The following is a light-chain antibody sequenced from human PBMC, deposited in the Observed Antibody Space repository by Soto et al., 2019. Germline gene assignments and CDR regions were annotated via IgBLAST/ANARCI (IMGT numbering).Light chain of an antibody. V-gene: IGKV3-20*01. Sequence: EILMTQSPATLSVSPWERATLSCRASQSVGRNLAWYQQKPSQAPRLLMYGASSRATGIPDRFRGSGSGTDFTLTISRLEPEDLAVYDCQQYGSSPRTFGQGTKVDIK. CDR1: QSVGRN. CDR2: GAS. CDR3: QQYGSSPRT. J-gene: IGKJ1*01.